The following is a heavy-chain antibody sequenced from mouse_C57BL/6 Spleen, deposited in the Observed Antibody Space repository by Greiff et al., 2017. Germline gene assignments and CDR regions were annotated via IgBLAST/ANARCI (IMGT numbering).Heavy chain of an antibody. CDR2: INPGSGGT. CDR3: ARSSSGPYYAMDY. Sequence: QVQLQQSGAELVRPGTSVKVSCKASGYAFTNYLIEWVKQRPGQGLEWIGVINPGSGGTNYNEKFKGKATLTADKSSSTAYMQLSRLTSEDSAVYFCARSSSGPYYAMDYWGQGTSVTVSS. CDR1: GYAFTNYL. J-gene: IGHJ4*01. V-gene: IGHV1-54*01. D-gene: IGHD3-2*02.